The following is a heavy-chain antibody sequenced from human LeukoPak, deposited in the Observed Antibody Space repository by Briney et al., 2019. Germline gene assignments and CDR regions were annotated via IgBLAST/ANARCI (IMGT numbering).Heavy chain of an antibody. CDR1: GFIFRNYG. D-gene: IGHD6-19*01. CDR3: ARDSRGGWSGYFDL. J-gene: IGHJ4*02. Sequence: GASLRLSCAASGFIFRNYGMYWVSQDPGKGLEWVAVIWHDGSAEFYADSVKGRFSISRDDSKNTVYLQMNSLRVEDTALYYCARDSRGGWSGYFDLWGQGIVVTVSS. CDR2: IWHDGSAE. V-gene: IGHV3-33*07.